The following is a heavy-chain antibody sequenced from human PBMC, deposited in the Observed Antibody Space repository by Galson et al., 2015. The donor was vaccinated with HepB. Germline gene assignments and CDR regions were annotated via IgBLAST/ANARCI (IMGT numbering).Heavy chain of an antibody. CDR3: ARKNAYQVYFDY. Sequence: LTCTVSGGSISSYYWSWIRQPPGKGLEWIGYIYSSGSTNYNPSLKSRVTISVDTSKNQFSLKLSSVTAADTAVYYCARKNAYQVYFDYWGQGILVTVSS. J-gene: IGHJ4*02. V-gene: IGHV4-59*08. CDR1: GGSISSYY. CDR2: IYSSGST.